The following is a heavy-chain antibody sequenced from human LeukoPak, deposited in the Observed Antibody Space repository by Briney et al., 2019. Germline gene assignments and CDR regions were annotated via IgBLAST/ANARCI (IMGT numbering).Heavy chain of an antibody. J-gene: IGHJ4*02. CDR2: IWYDGSNK. D-gene: IGHD6-13*01. V-gene: IGHV3-33*06. CDR1: GFTFSSYG. Sequence: GRSLRLSCAASGFTFSSYGMHWVRQAPGKGLEWVAVIWYDGSNKYYADSVKGRFTISRDNSKNTLYLQMNSLRAEDTAVHYCAKDYGWTIAAAGPFDYWGQGTLVTVSS. CDR3: AKDYGWTIAAAGPFDY.